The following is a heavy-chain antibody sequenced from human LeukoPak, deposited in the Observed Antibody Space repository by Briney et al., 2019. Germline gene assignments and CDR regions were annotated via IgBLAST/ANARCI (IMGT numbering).Heavy chain of an antibody. CDR3: ARLLWFGEFSYNWFDP. CDR1: GGSISSGGYS. CDR2: IYHSGST. D-gene: IGHD3-10*01. J-gene: IGHJ5*02. Sequence: SETLSLTCAVSGGSISSGGYSWSWIRQPPGKGLEWIGYIYHSGSTYYNPSLKSRVTISVDRSKNQFSLKLSSATAVDTAVYYCARLLWFGEFSYNWFDPWGQGTLVTASS. V-gene: IGHV4-30-2*01.